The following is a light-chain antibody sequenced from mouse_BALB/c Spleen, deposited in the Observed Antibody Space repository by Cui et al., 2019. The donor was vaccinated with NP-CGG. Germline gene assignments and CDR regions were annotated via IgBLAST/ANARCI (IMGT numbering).Light chain of an antibody. CDR2: GTN. Sequence: HAVVTPESALTTSPGETVTLTCRSSTGAVTTSNYANWFQEKPDHLFTGLIGGTNNRAPGVPARFSGSLIGDKAALTITGAQTEDEAIYFCALWYSNHWVFGGGTKLTVL. CDR3: ALWYSNHWV. CDR1: TGAVTTSNY. V-gene: IGLV1*01. J-gene: IGLJ1*01.